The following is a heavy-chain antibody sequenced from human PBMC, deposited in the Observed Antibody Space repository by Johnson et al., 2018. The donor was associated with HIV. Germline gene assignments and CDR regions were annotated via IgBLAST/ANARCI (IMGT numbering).Heavy chain of an antibody. D-gene: IGHD5/OR15-5a*01. CDR1: GFTFSDYY. CDR2: ISSRGRAT. V-gene: IGHV3-11*04. Sequence: QVQLVESGGGVVQPGRSLRLSCAASGFTFSDYYMTWIRQAPGKGLEWVSYISSRGRATYYADSVKGRITISRDNAKKTLYLQMNSLRAEDTAVYYCTKDLYDSWVDVFDTWGQGTMVTVSS. J-gene: IGHJ3*02. CDR3: TKDLYDSWVDVFDT.